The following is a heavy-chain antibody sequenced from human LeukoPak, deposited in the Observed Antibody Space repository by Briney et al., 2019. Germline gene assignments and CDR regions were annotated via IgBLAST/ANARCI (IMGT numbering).Heavy chain of an antibody. CDR1: EFTFITYW. Sequence: GGSLRLSCAASEFTFITYWMSWVRQAPGKGLEWVANIKQDGSEKYYVDSVKGRFTISRDNAKNSLYLQMNSLRAEDTAVYYCARAGRKSRGVDIVRKKETGYYYYMDVWGKGTTVTVSS. J-gene: IGHJ6*03. V-gene: IGHV3-7*01. CDR2: IKQDGSEK. CDR3: ARAGRKSRGVDIVRKKETGYYYYMDV. D-gene: IGHD2-15*01.